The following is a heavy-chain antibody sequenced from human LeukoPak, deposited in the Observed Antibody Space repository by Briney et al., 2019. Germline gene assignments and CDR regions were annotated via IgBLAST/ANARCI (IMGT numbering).Heavy chain of an antibody. CDR2: IKEDGTQK. Sequence: GGSLRLSCAASGFIFSTYWMMWARQAPWKGPEWVANIKEDGTQKYYVDSVRGRFTISRDNAENSLYLQMNSLRDEDTAVYYCAKTGERDYWGRGTLVTVSS. J-gene: IGHJ4*02. D-gene: IGHD7-27*01. CDR1: GFIFSTYW. CDR3: AKTGERDY. V-gene: IGHV3-7*01.